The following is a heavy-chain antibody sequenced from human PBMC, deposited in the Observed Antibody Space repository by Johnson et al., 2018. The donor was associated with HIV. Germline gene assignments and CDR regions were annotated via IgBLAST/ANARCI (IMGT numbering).Heavy chain of an antibody. J-gene: IGHJ3*02. Sequence: VQLVESGGGLVQPGGSLRLSCAASGFTFSSYAMSWVRQAPGKGLEWVSAISGSGGSTYYADSVKGRFTISRDNSKNTQYLQMNSLRAEDTAVYYCAKDGSDIVVVPAAPDAFDIWGQGTMVTVSS. CDR1: GFTFSSYA. D-gene: IGHD2-2*01. CDR3: AKDGSDIVVVPAAPDAFDI. CDR2: ISGSGGST. V-gene: IGHV3-23*04.